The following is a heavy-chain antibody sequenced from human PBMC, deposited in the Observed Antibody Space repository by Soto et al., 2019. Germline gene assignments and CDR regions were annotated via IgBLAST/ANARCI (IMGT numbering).Heavy chain of an antibody. J-gene: IGHJ6*02. CDR1: GYTFTSYG. V-gene: IGHV1-18*01. CDR2: ISAYNGNT. Sequence: VASVKVSCKASGYTFTSYGISWVRQAPGQGLEWMGWISAYNGNTNYAQKLQGRVTMTTDTSTSTAYMELRSLRSDDTAVYYCASYDFFAGVYGMDVWGQGTTVTVSS. D-gene: IGHD3-3*01. CDR3: ASYDFFAGVYGMDV.